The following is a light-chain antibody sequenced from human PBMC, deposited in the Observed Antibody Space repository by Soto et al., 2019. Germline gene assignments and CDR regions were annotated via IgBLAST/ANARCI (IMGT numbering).Light chain of an antibody. J-gene: IGKJ3*01. Sequence: EIVLTQSPGTLSLSPGERATLSCRASQSVSSSYLAWYQQKAGQAPRLLIYGASSRATGLPDRFSGSGAGTDFTLTISRLEPEDFAVYYCQQYGSSFFTFGPGTKVDIK. CDR3: QQYGSSFFT. CDR1: QSVSSSY. V-gene: IGKV3-20*01. CDR2: GAS.